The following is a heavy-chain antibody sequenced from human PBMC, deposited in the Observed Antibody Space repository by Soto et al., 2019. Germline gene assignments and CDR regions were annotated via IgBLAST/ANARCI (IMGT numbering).Heavy chain of an antibody. V-gene: IGHV3-23*01. J-gene: IGHJ6*02. Sequence: GGSLRLSCAASGFTFSSYAMSWVRQAPGKGLEWVSAISGSGGSTYYADSVKGRFTISRDNSKNTLYLQMNSLRAEDTAVYYCAKARVYYYDSSGYPLGMDVWGQGTTVTVSS. CDR3: AKARVYYYDSSGYPLGMDV. D-gene: IGHD3-22*01. CDR2: ISGSGGST. CDR1: GFTFSSYA.